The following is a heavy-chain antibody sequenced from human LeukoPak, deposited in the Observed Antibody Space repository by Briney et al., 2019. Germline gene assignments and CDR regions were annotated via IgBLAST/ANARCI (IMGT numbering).Heavy chain of an antibody. Sequence: GGSLRLSCAASGFTFSSYSMNWVRQAPGKGLEWVSSISNSSSYIYYADSVKGRFTISRDNAKNSLYLQMNSLRAEDTAVYYCAREPLIYDILTGYYLGYYFDYWGQGTLVTVSS. CDR2: ISNSSSYI. D-gene: IGHD3-9*01. V-gene: IGHV3-21*01. CDR3: AREPLIYDILTGYYLGYYFDY. J-gene: IGHJ4*02. CDR1: GFTFSSYS.